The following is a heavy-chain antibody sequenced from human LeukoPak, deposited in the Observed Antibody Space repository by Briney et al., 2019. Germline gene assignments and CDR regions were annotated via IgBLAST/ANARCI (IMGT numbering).Heavy chain of an antibody. Sequence: PGGSLRLSCAASGFTFSSYGMSWVRQAPGKGLEWVSAISGSGGSTYYADSVKGRFTISRDNSKNTLYLQMNSLRAEDTAVYYCAIVDPQWELLYYFDYWGQGTLVTVSS. V-gene: IGHV3-23*01. CDR2: ISGSGGST. D-gene: IGHD1-26*01. CDR3: AIVDPQWELLYYFDY. CDR1: GFTFSSYG. J-gene: IGHJ4*02.